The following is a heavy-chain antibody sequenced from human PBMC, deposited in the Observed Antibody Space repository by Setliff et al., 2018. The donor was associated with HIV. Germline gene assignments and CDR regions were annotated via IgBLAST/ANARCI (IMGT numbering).Heavy chain of an antibody. Sequence: GGSLRLSCAASGFTVSNNYMSWVRQAPGKGLEWVSVIYDGGATYYGDSVKGRFTISRDNSKNTLHLQVNSLRAEDTAVYYCARDYLYYNLYNGSPVYGMDVWGQGTTVTVAS. V-gene: IGHV3-66*02. CDR2: IYDGGAT. CDR1: GFTVSNNY. D-gene: IGHD3-3*01. CDR3: ARDYLYYNLYNGSPVYGMDV. J-gene: IGHJ6*02.